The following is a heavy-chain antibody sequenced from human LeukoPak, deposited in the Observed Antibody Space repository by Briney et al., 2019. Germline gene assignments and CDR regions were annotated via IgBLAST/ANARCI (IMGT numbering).Heavy chain of an antibody. CDR1: GGSISGGGYY. J-gene: IGHJ5*02. V-gene: IGHV4-31*03. Sequence: SQTLSLTCTVSGGSISGGGYYWSWIRQHPGKGLEWIGYIYYSGSTYYNPSLKSRVTISVDTSKNQFSLKLSSVTAADTAVYYCARDYGSGLVGWFDPWGQGSLVTVSS. CDR3: ARDYGSGLVGWFDP. CDR2: IYYSGST. D-gene: IGHD3-10*01.